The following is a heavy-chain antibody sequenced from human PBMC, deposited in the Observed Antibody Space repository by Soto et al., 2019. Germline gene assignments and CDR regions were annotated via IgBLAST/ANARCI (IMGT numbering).Heavy chain of an antibody. V-gene: IGHV3-9*01. Sequence: EVQLVESGGGLVQPGRSLRLSCAASGFTFDDYAMHWVRQAPGKGLEWVSGISWNSGSIGYADSVKGRFTISRDNAKNSLYLQMNSLRAENTALYYCAKCSSSWHWYFDLWGRGTLVTVSS. CDR2: ISWNSGSI. CDR1: GFTFDDYA. D-gene: IGHD6-13*01. CDR3: AKCSSSWHWYFDL. J-gene: IGHJ2*01.